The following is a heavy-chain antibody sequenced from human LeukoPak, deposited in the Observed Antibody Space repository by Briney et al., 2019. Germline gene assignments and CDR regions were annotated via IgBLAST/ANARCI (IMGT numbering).Heavy chain of an antibody. Sequence: GESLKISCKGSGYNFLSLWIGWVRQMPGKGLEWMGIIYPYDSDTRYSPSFQGRVIISADKSISTAYLQWNSLKASDTAMYFCAIMYASGSSDFDHWGQGTLVTVSS. CDR2: IYPYDSDT. J-gene: IGHJ4*02. D-gene: IGHD3-10*01. V-gene: IGHV5-51*01. CDR1: GYNFLSLW. CDR3: AIMYASGSSDFDH.